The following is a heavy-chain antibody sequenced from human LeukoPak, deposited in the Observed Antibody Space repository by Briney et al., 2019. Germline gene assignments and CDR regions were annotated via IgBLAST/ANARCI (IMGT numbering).Heavy chain of an antibody. J-gene: IGHJ4*02. Sequence: PGGSLRLSCAASGFTFSSYWMHWVRQAPGKGLVWVSRINSDGSSTRYADSEKGRFTISRDNAKNSLYLQMNSLRAEDTAVYYCARGLGYCSGGSCPRNTYFDYWGQGTLVTVSS. CDR1: GFTFSSYW. V-gene: IGHV3-74*01. CDR2: INSDGSST. CDR3: ARGLGYCSGGSCPRNTYFDY. D-gene: IGHD2-15*01.